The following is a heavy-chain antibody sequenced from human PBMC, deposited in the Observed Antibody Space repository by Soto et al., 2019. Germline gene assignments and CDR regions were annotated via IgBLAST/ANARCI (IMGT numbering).Heavy chain of an antibody. D-gene: IGHD1-1*01. J-gene: IGHJ4*02. CDR1: GYTFTSHG. CDR3: ARGRYGDY. CDR2: ISAHNGNT. V-gene: IGHV1-18*01. Sequence: QVNLVQSGAEVKKPGASVKVSCKASGYTFTSHGITWVRQAPGQGLEWTGWISAHNGNTDYAQKLQGRVIVTRDTSTSTAYMELRSLISDDTAVYYCARGRYGDYWGQGALVTVSS.